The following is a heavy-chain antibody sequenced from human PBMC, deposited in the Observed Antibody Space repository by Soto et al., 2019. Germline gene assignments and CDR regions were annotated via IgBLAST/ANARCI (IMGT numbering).Heavy chain of an antibody. J-gene: IGHJ6*02. V-gene: IGHV4-59*01. Sequence: PSETLSLTCTVSGGSINSYYWSWIRQPPGKGLEWIGYIHYSGSANYNPSLKSRVTISVDTSKKQFSLKLTSVTAADTAVYYCASDNVSGSYINYYYYGMDVWGQGTTVTVSS. CDR3: ASDNVSGSYINYYYYGMDV. CDR1: GGSINSYY. CDR2: IHYSGSA. D-gene: IGHD1-26*01.